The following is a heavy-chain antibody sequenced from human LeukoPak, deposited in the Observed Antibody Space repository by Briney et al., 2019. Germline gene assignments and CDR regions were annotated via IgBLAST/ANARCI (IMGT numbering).Heavy chain of an antibody. J-gene: IGHJ4*02. D-gene: IGHD3-3*01. CDR1: GFTFSSYG. CDR2: VSNRDGRA. Sequence: GGSLRLSCAASGFTFSSYGMDWVRQAPGKGLEWVSGVSNRDGRAYYADSVKGRFTVSRDNAKNSLYLQMNSLRAEDTALYYCAKDQTIFGVVIIPAPFDYWGQGTLVTVSS. CDR3: AKDQTIFGVVIIPAPFDY. V-gene: IGHV3-20*04.